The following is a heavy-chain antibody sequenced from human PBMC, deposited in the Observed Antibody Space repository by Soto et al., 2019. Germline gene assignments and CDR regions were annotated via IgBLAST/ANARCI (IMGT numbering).Heavy chain of an antibody. CDR3: AGFYSGSGSYTYFFGMDV. V-gene: IGHV1-18*01. D-gene: IGHD3-10*01. CDR2: ISADNGNT. J-gene: IGHJ6*02. Sequence: QVQLVQSGAEVKKPGASVKVSCKASGYTFTSYGISWVRQAPGQGLEWMGWISADNGNTNYAQKLQGRVTMTTDTSTSTAYMERGSLRSDDTAVYYCAGFYSGSGSYTYFFGMDVWGQGTTVTVSS. CDR1: GYTFTSYG.